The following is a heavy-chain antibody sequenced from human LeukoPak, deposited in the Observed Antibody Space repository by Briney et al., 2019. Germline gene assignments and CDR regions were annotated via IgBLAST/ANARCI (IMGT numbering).Heavy chain of an antibody. D-gene: IGHD3-16*01. CDR3: ARGSSRGSYYDY. CDR2: IYYSGST. V-gene: IGHV4-59*01. CDR1: GGSISSYY. Sequence: SETPSLTCTVSGGSISSYYWSWIRQPPGKGLEWIGYIYYSGSTNYNPSLKSRVTISVDTSKNQFSLKLSSVTAADTAVYYCARGSSRGSYYDYWGQGTLVTVSS. J-gene: IGHJ4*02.